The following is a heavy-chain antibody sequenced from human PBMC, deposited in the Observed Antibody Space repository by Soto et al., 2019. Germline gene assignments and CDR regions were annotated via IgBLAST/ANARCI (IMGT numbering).Heavy chain of an antibody. J-gene: IGHJ4*02. CDR2: ISWNSGSI. CDR3: ARVLLRYFDWLGPFDY. D-gene: IGHD3-9*01. Sequence: EVQLVESGGGLVQPGRSLRLSCAASGFTFDDYAMHWVRQAPGKGLEWVSGISWNSGSIGYADSVKGRFTISRDNAKNSLYLQMNSLRAEDTALYYCARVLLRYFDWLGPFDYWGQGTLVTVSS. V-gene: IGHV3-9*01. CDR1: GFTFDDYA.